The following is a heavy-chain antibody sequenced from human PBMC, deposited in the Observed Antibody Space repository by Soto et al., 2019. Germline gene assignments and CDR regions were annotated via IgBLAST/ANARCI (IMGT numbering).Heavy chain of an antibody. Sequence: SETLCLTCTVAGASITSGGYYWSWIRQHPGKGLEWIGYIYYSVTTYYNPSLKSRVIISVDTSKNQFSLNLSSVTAADTAVYYCARAENERAGIYRPPDYWGQGTLVTVSS. J-gene: IGHJ4*02. V-gene: IGHV4-31*03. CDR2: IYYSVTT. CDR3: ARAENERAGIYRPPDY. CDR1: GASITSGGYY. D-gene: IGHD5-12*01.